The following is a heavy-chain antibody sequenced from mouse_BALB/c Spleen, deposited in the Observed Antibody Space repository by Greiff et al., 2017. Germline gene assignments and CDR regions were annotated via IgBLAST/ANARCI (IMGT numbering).Heavy chain of an antibody. D-gene: IGHD3-2*01. CDR3: ARDLDSSGWFAY. Sequence: QVQLKESGAELVRPGTSVKVSCKASGYAFTNYLIEWVKQRPGQGLEWIGVINPGSGGTNYNEKFKGKATLTADKSSSTAYMQLSSLTSDDSAVYFCARDLDSSGWFAYWGQGTLVTVSA. V-gene: IGHV1-54*01. J-gene: IGHJ3*01. CDR2: INPGSGGT. CDR1: GYAFTNYL.